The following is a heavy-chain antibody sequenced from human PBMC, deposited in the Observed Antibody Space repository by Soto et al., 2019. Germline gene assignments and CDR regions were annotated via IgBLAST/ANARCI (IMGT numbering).Heavy chain of an antibody. V-gene: IGHV1-18*01. CDR2: VSGYNGDT. CDR1: GYTFTSYG. Sequence: ASVKVSCKASGYTFTSYGISWVRQAPGQGLEWMGWVSGYNGDTKYAQKVQGRVTMTVDTSTYTAYMELRSLTSDDTAKYYCAKNAPPPYYYYGMDVWGQGTTVTVS. CDR3: AKNAPPPYYYYGMDV. J-gene: IGHJ6*02.